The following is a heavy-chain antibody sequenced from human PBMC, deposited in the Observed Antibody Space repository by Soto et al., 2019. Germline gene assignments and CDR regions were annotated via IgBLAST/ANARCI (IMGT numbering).Heavy chain of an antibody. Sequence: QVQLQQWGAGLLKPSETLSLTCAVYGGSFSGYYWSWIRQPPGKGLEWIGEINHSGSTNYNPSLKSRVTISVDTSKNQFSLKLSSVTAADTAVYYCARGHPRGYGSGSYYKLHFDYWGQGTLVTVSS. CDR3: ARGHPRGYGSGSYYKLHFDY. CDR1: GGSFSGYY. V-gene: IGHV4-34*01. D-gene: IGHD3-10*01. J-gene: IGHJ4*02. CDR2: INHSGST.